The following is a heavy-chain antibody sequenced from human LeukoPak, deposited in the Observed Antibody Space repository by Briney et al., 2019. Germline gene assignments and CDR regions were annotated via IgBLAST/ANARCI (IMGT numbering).Heavy chain of an antibody. J-gene: IGHJ4*02. Sequence: SETLSLTCIVSGGSMNNYYWSWFRQPPGKGLEWIAYVYQTGDTRYNPSLKSRVSISLDMSKNQFSLKVSSVTATDTAVYYCARHPFSAPFDYWGQGILVTVSA. D-gene: IGHD6-19*01. V-gene: IGHV4-59*08. CDR2: VYQTGDT. CDR1: GGSMNNYY. CDR3: ARHPFSAPFDY.